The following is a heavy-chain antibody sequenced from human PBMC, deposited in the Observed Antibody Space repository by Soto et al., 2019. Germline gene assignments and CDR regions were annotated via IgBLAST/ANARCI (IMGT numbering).Heavy chain of an antibody. Sequence: EVQLLESGGGLVQPGGSQILSCAASGFTFSDYGMSWVRQAPGKGLEWVSSINNAGVNTHYAGSVEGRFTISRDNSKNTLYLLMHSLRAEDKAIYYCAGQLWDTDYWGQGTLVTVSS. CDR2: INNAGVNT. CDR1: GFTFSDYG. V-gene: IGHV3-23*01. CDR3: AGQLWDTDY. J-gene: IGHJ4*02. D-gene: IGHD3-16*01.